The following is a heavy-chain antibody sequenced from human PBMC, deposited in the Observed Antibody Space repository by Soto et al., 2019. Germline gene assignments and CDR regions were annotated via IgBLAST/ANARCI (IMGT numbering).Heavy chain of an antibody. D-gene: IGHD6-19*01. V-gene: IGHV4-59*01. J-gene: IGHJ4*02. Sequence: QVQLQESGPGLVKPSETLSLTCSVSGGSISGYYWSWIRQPPGKGLEWIGYIYDTGSTKDNPSLKSRVTISIDTSKNQFSLRLSSVTAADTAVYYCAGEQWLVRGVFDYWGQGTLVTVSS. CDR3: AGEQWLVRGVFDY. CDR1: GGSISGYY. CDR2: IYDTGST.